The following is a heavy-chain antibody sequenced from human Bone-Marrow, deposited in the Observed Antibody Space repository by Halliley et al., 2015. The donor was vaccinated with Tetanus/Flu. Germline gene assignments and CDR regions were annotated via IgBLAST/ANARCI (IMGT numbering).Heavy chain of an antibody. CDR1: GYTSSRYY. CDR2: ISPSSGNT. Sequence: QLVQSGAEVKLPGASVRISCEASGYTSSRYYMHWVRQAPGQGLEWMGIISPSSGNTNYAQNFQGRLIMTGDTSTNTVYMEMKRLRFADTAVYFCATDIGMAPDAIEGMHVWGQGTTVNVS. D-gene: IGHD2-2*01. CDR3: ATDIGMAPDAIEGMHV. V-gene: IGHV1-46*01. J-gene: IGHJ6*02.